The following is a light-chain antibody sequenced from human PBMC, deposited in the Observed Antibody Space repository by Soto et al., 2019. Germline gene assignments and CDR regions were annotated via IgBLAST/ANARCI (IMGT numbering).Light chain of an antibody. V-gene: IGKV3-15*01. J-gene: IGKJ1*01. CDR1: QDVGSN. Sequence: EVMMTKSPSTLSVSPGERATISCRARQDVGSNLAWYQQKPGQAPRLLIYGASTRATGIPARFSGSGSETEFTLTISGLQSEDFAVYYCQQYDAWPPGTFGQGTKVDI. CDR2: GAS. CDR3: QQYDAWPPGT.